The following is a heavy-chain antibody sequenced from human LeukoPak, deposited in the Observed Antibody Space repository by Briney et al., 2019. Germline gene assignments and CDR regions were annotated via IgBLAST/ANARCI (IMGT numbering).Heavy chain of an antibody. V-gene: IGHV4-59*01. Sequence: SETLSLTCNVSGGSISSYYWSWIRQPPGKGLEWIGYVYYTGSSYYNPSLKSRATTSIHMSKNQFSLKLTSMTAADTAVYYCAGYGSGSYYKAFDFWGQGILVTVSS. CDR3: AGYGSGSYYKAFDF. CDR2: VYYTGSS. J-gene: IGHJ4*02. CDR1: GGSISSYY. D-gene: IGHD3-10*01.